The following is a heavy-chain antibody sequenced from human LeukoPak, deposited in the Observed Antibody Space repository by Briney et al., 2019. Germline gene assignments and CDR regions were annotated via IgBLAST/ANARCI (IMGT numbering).Heavy chain of an antibody. CDR2: INPNSGGT. J-gene: IGHJ5*02. CDR3: ARDKATGTTGRFDP. Sequence: GASVKVSCKASGYTFTGYYMHWVRQAPGQGLEWMGWINPNSGGTNYAQKFQGRVTMTGDTSISTAYMELSRLRSDDTAVYYCARDKATGTTGRFDPWGQGTLVTVSS. D-gene: IGHD1-1*01. CDR1: GYTFTGYY. V-gene: IGHV1-2*02.